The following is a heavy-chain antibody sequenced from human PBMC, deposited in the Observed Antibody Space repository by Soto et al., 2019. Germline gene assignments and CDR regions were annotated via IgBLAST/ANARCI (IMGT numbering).Heavy chain of an antibody. CDR2: IYYSGST. CDR3: ARQQVPWQNSSSWYVGYYYGMDV. CDR1: GGSISSSSYY. V-gene: IGHV4-39*01. Sequence: QLQLQESGPGLVKPSETLSLTCTVSGGSISSSSYYWGWIRQPPGKGLEWIGSIYYSGSTYYNPSLKSRVTISVDTSKNQFSLKLSSVTAADTAVYYCARQQVPWQNSSSWYVGYYYGMDVWGQGTTVTVSS. J-gene: IGHJ6*02. D-gene: IGHD6-13*01.